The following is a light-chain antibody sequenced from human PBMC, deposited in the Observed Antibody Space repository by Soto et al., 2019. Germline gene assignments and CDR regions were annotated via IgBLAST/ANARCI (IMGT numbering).Light chain of an antibody. CDR1: QSVGSNF. CDR3: QQFDSPVT. V-gene: IGKV3-20*01. J-gene: IGKJ1*01. CDR2: GAS. Sequence: EVVLTQSPVSLSLSPGERATFSCRASQSVGSNFFAWYQQKPGQAPRLLIYGASTRATGIPDRFSGSGSGTDFTLTISRLEADDFAVYYCQQFDSPVTFGQGTKVEI.